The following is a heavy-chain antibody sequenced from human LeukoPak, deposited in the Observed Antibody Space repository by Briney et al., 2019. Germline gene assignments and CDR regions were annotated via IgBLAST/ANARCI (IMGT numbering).Heavy chain of an antibody. V-gene: IGHV1-69*04. J-gene: IGHJ4*02. CDR2: IIPILGIA. D-gene: IGHD2-2*01. Sequence: ASVKVSCKASGYTFTGYYMHWVRQAPGQGLEWMGRIIPILGIANYAQKFQGRVTITADKSTSTAYMELSSLRSEDTAVYYCARAGGYCSSTSCRTFDYWGQGTLVTVSS. CDR3: ARAGGYCSSTSCRTFDY. CDR1: GYTFTGYY.